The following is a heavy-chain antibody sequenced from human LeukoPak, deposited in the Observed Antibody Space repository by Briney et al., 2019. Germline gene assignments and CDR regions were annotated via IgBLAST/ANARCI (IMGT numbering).Heavy chain of an antibody. D-gene: IGHD3-22*01. CDR3: ARGGLENGYHSNDGFDI. CDR2: IYYSGST. J-gene: IGHJ3*02. Sequence: SETLSLTCTVSGDSISGYYWSWIRQPPGKGLEWIGYIYYSGSTKYNPSLKSRVTMSVDTSRNQFSLKVSSVTAADTAVYYCARGGLENGYHSNDGFDIWGQGTMVTVSS. V-gene: IGHV4-59*01. CDR1: GDSISGYY.